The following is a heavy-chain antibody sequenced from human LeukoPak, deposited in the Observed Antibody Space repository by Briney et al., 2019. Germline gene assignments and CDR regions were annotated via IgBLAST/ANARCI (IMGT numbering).Heavy chain of an antibody. CDR2: IYSGGST. J-gene: IGHJ4*02. D-gene: IGHD3-16*01. CDR3: GGSPYVWGIDH. Sequence: GGSLRLSCAASGFTVSNNYMSWVRQAPGKGLEWVSIIYSGGSTYYADSVKGRFTISRDSSKNTLLLQLKSLIADDTAVYYCGGSPYVWGIDHWGQGTPVTVSS. CDR1: GFTVSNNY. V-gene: IGHV3-53*01.